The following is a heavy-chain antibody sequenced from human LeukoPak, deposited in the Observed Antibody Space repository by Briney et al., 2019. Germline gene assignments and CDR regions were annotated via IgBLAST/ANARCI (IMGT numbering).Heavy chain of an antibody. CDR1: GGSISSSSYY. J-gene: IGHJ4*02. D-gene: IGHD2-21*02. Sequence: PSETLSLTCTVSGGSISSSSYYWGRVRQPPGKGLEWIASIYYTGSTYYNPFLKSRVTISLDATKKQFSQNLSSVTAAETAVYYCAKVTASGFFDYWGQGTLVTVSS. CDR2: IYYTGST. CDR3: AKVTASGFFDY. V-gene: IGHV4-39*07.